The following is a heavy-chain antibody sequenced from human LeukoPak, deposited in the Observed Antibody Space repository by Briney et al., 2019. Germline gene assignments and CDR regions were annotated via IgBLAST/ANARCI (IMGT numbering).Heavy chain of an antibody. V-gene: IGHV4-59*12. CDR2: IYYSGNA. CDR1: SDSISSYY. CDR3: ARAGYDSSGYSTYYFDY. J-gene: IGHJ4*02. D-gene: IGHD3-22*01. Sequence: TSETLSLTCTVSSDSISSYYWSWIRQPPGKGLEWIGYIYYSGNAYYNPSLTSRVTISVDTSKNQFSLKLSSVTAADTAVYYCARAGYDSSGYSTYYFDYWGQGTLVTVSS.